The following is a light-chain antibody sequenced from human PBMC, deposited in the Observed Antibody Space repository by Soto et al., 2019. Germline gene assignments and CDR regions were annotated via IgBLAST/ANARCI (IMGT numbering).Light chain of an antibody. CDR3: QQRSNWPLT. Sequence: EIVLTQSPATLSLSPGERATLSCRASQSVRSYLAWYQQKHGQAPRLLIYDASNRATGIPARFSGSGSGTDFTLTISSLEPEDFAGYYCQQRSNWPLTFGGGTKVEIK. CDR1: QSVRSY. V-gene: IGKV3-11*01. J-gene: IGKJ4*01. CDR2: DAS.